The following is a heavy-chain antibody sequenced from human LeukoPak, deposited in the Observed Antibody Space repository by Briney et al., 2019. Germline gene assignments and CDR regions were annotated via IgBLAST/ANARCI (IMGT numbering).Heavy chain of an antibody. J-gene: IGHJ4*02. CDR2: ISSSGSTI. Sequence: GGSLRLSCAASGFTFSSYSMNWVRQAPGKGLEWVAYISSSGSTIYYADSVKGRFTVSRDNAKNSLYLQMNSLRAEDTAVYYCARDLWGIYDSSGDWGQGTLVTVSS. D-gene: IGHD3-22*01. V-gene: IGHV3-48*04. CDR1: GFTFSSYS. CDR3: ARDLWGIYDSSGD.